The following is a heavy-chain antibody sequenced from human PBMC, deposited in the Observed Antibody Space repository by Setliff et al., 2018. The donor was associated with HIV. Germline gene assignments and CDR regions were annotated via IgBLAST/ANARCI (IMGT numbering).Heavy chain of an antibody. Sequence: ASVKVSCKASGYTFTCYSLHWVRQAPGQRLEWMGWINAGSGNTKYSQKFQGRVTITRDTSARTAYMELSSLRSEDTAVYYCARVFSGISGWFLFDYWGQGTLVTVSS. CDR1: GYTFTCYS. CDR2: INAGSGNT. D-gene: IGHD6-19*01. V-gene: IGHV1-3*01. CDR3: ARVFSGISGWFLFDY. J-gene: IGHJ4*02.